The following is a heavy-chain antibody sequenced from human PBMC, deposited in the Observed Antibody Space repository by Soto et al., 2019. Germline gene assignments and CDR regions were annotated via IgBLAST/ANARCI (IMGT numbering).Heavy chain of an antibody. J-gene: IGHJ4*02. CDR3: AKGSSSSSWYPDY. Sequence: GGSLRLSCAASGFTFTSYAMNWVRQAPGKGLEWVSVISGSDSSTYYADSVKGRFTISRDNSKNRLYLQMNSLRADDTAIYYCAKGSSSSSWYPDYWGQGTLVTVSS. CDR2: ISGSDSST. CDR1: GFTFTSYA. D-gene: IGHD6-13*01. V-gene: IGHV3-23*01.